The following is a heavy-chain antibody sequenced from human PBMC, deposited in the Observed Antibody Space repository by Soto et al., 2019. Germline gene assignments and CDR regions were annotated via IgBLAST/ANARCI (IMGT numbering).Heavy chain of an antibody. Sequence: QVQLQQWGAGLLKPSETLSLTCVVYGASFSGYYWTWIRQSPGKGLEWIGEISHSGGTKDNPSLKRRVSISEDASKRQFSLKLNSVTAADTAVYYCARGRVGIRAFDIWGQGTMVTVSS. CDR1: GASFSGYY. CDR2: ISHSGGT. J-gene: IGHJ3*02. CDR3: ARGRVGIRAFDI. V-gene: IGHV4-34*01. D-gene: IGHD2-21*01.